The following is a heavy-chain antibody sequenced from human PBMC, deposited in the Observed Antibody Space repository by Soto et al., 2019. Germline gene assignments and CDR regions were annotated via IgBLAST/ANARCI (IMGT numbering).Heavy chain of an antibody. J-gene: IGHJ5*02. Sequence: PSETLSLTCTISNGSIGSYYWTWIRQPPGKGLEWIGYIYYSGSTNYNPSPKSRLTLSLDTSKNQFSLKLTSVTAADTAVYYCARVGRLITAAGLLDAWGQGTLVTVSS. D-gene: IGHD6-13*01. CDR2: IYYSGST. CDR3: ARVGRLITAAGLLDA. V-gene: IGHV4-59*01. CDR1: NGSIGSYY.